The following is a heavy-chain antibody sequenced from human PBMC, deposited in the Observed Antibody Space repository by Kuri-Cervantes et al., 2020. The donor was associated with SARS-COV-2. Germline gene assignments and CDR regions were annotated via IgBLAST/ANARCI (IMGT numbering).Heavy chain of an antibody. J-gene: IGHJ6*02. V-gene: IGHV3-15*01. CDR2: IKSKTDGGTT. CDR1: GFTFGSYA. D-gene: IGHD3-3*01. Sequence: GESLKISCAASGFTFGSYAMAWVRQAPGKGLEWVGRIKSKTDGGTTDYAAPVKGRFTISRDDSKNTLYLQMNSLKTEDTAVNYCTTDRWVFGVVPTHYYYYYGMDVWGQGTTVTVSS. CDR3: TTDRWVFGVVPTHYYYYYGMDV.